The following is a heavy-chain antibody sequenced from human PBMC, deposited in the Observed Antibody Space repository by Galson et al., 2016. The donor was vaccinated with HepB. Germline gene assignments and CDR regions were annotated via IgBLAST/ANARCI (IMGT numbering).Heavy chain of an antibody. J-gene: IGHJ2*01. CDR3: ARAPLTVTGHWYLVL. D-gene: IGHD6-19*01. V-gene: IGHV4-61*02. Sequence: LSLTCSVSGGSVSSGSNYWNWIRQTAGKGLEWIGCIYSSGSSDYNPSLKSRVTISIDTSKNQFSLKLTSLAAADTAVYYCARAPLTVTGHWYLVLWGRGTLVAVSS. CDR2: IYSSGSS. CDR1: GGSVSSGSNY.